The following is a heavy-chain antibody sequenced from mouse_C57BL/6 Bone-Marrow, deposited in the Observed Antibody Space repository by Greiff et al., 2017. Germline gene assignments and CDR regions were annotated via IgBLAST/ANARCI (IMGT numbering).Heavy chain of an antibody. CDR3: ERHEDTGYYVYWDFDV. CDR1: GYTFTEYT. CDR2: FYPGSGSI. D-gene: IGHD2-3*01. J-gene: IGHJ1*03. V-gene: IGHV1-62-2*01. Sequence: QVQLQQSGAELVKPGASVTLSCTASGYTFTEYTIHWVKQRSGQGLEWIGWFYPGSGSIKYNEKFKDKATLTADNSSSTVYMELSRLTSEDSAVYFCERHEDTGYYVYWDFDVWGTGTTVTVSS.